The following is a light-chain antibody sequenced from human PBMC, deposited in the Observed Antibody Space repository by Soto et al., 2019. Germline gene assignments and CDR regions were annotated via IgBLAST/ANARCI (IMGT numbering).Light chain of an antibody. J-gene: IGKJ1*01. V-gene: IGKV1-39*01. CDR3: QQSYSTPWT. Sequence: DIQVTQSPSSLSGSVGNRVTIACRASQSVSSYLNWYQQKQGKAPKLLIYAASDLQSGVPSRFSGSGSGTDFTFTISSLQPEDVAIYFCQQSYSTPWTFGQGTTVEIK. CDR2: AAS. CDR1: QSVSSY.